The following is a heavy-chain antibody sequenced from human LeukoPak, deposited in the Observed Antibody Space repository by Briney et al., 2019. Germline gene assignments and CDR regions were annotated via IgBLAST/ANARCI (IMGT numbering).Heavy chain of an antibody. CDR1: GYTFTSYG. CDR2: ISAYNGNT. V-gene: IGHV1-18*01. D-gene: IGHD4-17*01. J-gene: IGHJ6*03. CDR3: ARVPGDYGWFDNYYYMDV. Sequence: ASVKVSCKASGYTFTSYGISWVRQAPGQGLEWMGWISAYNGNTNYAQKLQGRVTMTTDTSTSTAYMELRSLRSDDTAVYYCARVPGDYGWFDNYYYMDVWGKGTTVTVSS.